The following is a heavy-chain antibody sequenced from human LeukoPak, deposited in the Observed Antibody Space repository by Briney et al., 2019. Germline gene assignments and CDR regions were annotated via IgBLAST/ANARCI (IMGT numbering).Heavy chain of an antibody. CDR3: ARDEFYSGSGSYGPLDN. Sequence: QSGGSLRLSCAASGFTLSSYTMHWVRQAPGKGLEWVAVISSDESSKYYADSVKGRFTISRDNSKNTLYLQLNSLRAEDTAVYYCARDEFYSGSGSYGPLDNWGQGTLVTASS. CDR1: GFTLSSYT. V-gene: IGHV3-30*04. D-gene: IGHD3-10*01. J-gene: IGHJ4*02. CDR2: ISSDESSK.